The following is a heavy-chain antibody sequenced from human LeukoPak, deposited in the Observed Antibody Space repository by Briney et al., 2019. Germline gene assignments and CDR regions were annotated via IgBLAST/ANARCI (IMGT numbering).Heavy chain of an antibody. CDR1: GFTFSSYS. D-gene: IGHD6-6*01. CDR3: ARDFPPSSTAYFQH. J-gene: IGHJ1*01. Sequence: GGSLRLSCAASGFTFSSYSMNWVRQAPGKGLEWVSSITSSSSYIYYADSVKGRFTISRDNAKNSLYLQMNSLRAEDTAVYYCARDFPPSSTAYFQHWGQGTLVTVSS. CDR2: ITSSSSYI. V-gene: IGHV3-21*01.